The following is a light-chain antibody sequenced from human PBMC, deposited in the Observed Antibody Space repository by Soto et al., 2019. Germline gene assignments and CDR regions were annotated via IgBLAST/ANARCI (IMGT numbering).Light chain of an antibody. V-gene: IGKV1-39*01. CDR3: QQNYNTPIT. J-gene: IGKJ5*01. CDR1: QNINSY. Sequence: DIQKTQAPSSLSASLRDRVTITCRAIQNINSYLNWYQQKPGKAPKLLIYAASSLQSGVPSRFSGSGSGTDFTLTVSSLQPEDFATYYCQQNYNTPITFGQGTRLEI. CDR2: AAS.